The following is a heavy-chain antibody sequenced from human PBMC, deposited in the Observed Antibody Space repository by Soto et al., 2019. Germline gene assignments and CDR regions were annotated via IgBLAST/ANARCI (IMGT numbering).Heavy chain of an antibody. CDR3: AGGWFGEFGYSFDY. CDR2: ISAYNGNT. V-gene: IGHV1-18*01. D-gene: IGHD3-10*01. J-gene: IGHJ4*02. Sequence: QVQLVQSGAEVKKPGASVKVSCKASGYTFTSYGISWVRQAPGQGLEWMGWISAYNGNTNYAEKLQGRVTMTTDTATSTAYMEIRRQSSDHTAVYYCAGGWFGEFGYSFDYWGQGTLVTVSS. CDR1: GYTFTSYG.